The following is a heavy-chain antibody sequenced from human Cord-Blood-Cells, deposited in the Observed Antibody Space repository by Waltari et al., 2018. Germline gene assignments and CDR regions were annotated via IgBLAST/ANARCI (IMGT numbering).Heavy chain of an antibody. Sequence: QVQLVQSGAEVKKPGASVKVSCKVYGYTLTELSMHWVRQAPGKGHEWMGGFDPEDGETIYAQKFQGRVTMTEDTSTDTAYMELSSLRSEDTAVYYCATQKSYDYVWGSYRSDAFDIWGQGTMVTVSS. CDR1: GYTLTELS. CDR2: FDPEDGET. CDR3: ATQKSYDYVWGSYRSDAFDI. D-gene: IGHD3-16*02. V-gene: IGHV1-24*01. J-gene: IGHJ3*02.